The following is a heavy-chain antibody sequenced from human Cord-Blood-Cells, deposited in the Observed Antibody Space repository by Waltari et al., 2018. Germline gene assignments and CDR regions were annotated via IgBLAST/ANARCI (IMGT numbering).Heavy chain of an antibody. CDR2: INPNRGGT. V-gene: IGHV1-2*04. CDR1: GYTFTGYY. Sequence: QVQLVQSGAEVKKPGASVKVSCKASGYTFTGYYMHWVRQAPGQGLEWMGWINPNRGGTNYAQKFQGWVTMTRDTSISTAYMELSRLRSDDTAVYYCARSGYSGYDAFDIWGQGTMVTVSS. D-gene: IGHD5-12*01. CDR3: ARSGYSGYDAFDI. J-gene: IGHJ3*02.